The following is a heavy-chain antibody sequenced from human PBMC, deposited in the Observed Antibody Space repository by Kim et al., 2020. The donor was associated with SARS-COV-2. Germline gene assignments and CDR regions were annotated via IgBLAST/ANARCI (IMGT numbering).Heavy chain of an antibody. CDR3: ARGGIFSYFDY. CDR2: TRNKANSYTT. Sequence: GGSLRLSCAASGFTFSDHYMDWVRQAPGKGLEWVGRTRNKANSYTTEYAASVKGRFTISRDDSKNSLYLQMNSLKTEDTAVYYCARGGIFSYFDYWGQGTLVTVSS. CDR1: GFTFSDHY. J-gene: IGHJ4*02. V-gene: IGHV3-72*01. D-gene: IGHD3-16*01.